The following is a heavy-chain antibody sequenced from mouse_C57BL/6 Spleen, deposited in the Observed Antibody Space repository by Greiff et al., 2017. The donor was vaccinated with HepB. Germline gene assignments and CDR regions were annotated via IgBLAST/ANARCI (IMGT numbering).Heavy chain of an antibody. Sequence: VQLQQSGPELVKPGASVKISCKASGYAFSSSWMNWVKQRPGKGLEWIGRIYPGDGDTNYNGKFKGKATLTADKSSSTAYMQLSSLTSEDSAVYFRARSERAYGNLFAYWGQGTLVTVSA. V-gene: IGHV1-82*01. CDR1: GYAFSSSW. CDR3: ARSERAYGNLFAY. D-gene: IGHD2-1*01. J-gene: IGHJ3*01. CDR2: IYPGDGDT.